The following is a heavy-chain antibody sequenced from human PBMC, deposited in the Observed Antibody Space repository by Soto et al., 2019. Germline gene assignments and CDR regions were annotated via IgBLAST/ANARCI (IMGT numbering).Heavy chain of an antibody. D-gene: IGHD2-2*01. CDR3: ASSTGGDWFDP. CDR1: GGTFSSYT. V-gene: IGHV1-69*02. J-gene: IGHJ5*02. CDR2: IIPILGIA. Sequence: QVQLVQSGAEVKKPGSSVKVSCKASGGTFSSYTIRWVRQAPGQGLGWMGRIIPILGIANYAQKFQGRVTITADKSTSTAYMELSSLRSEDTAVYYCASSTGGDWFDPWGQGTLVTVSS.